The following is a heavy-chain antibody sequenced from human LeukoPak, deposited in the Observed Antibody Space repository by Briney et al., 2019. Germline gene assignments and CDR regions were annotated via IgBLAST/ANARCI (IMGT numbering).Heavy chain of an antibody. CDR3: AKESVAKTFDY. Sequence: PGGSLRLSCAASGFTFSSYAMSWVRQSPGKGLEWVSALNGGGGNTYYADSVKGRFTISRDNSKNTLYLQMNSLRAEDTSMYYCAKESVAKTFDYWGQGTLVTVSS. D-gene: IGHD5-12*01. CDR2: LNGGGGNT. J-gene: IGHJ4*02. V-gene: IGHV3-23*01. CDR1: GFTFSSYA.